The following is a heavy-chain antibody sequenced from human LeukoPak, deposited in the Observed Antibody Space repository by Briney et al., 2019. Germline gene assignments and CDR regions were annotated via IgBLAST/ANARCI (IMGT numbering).Heavy chain of an antibody. D-gene: IGHD3-10*01. V-gene: IGHV3-48*03. CDR3: AKIAVRGVIINYFDY. CDR2: ISSSGSTI. J-gene: IGHJ4*02. CDR1: GFTFSSYE. Sequence: GGSLRLSCAASGFTFSSYEMNWVRQAPGKGLEWVSYISSSGSTIYYADSVKGRFTISRDNAKNSLYLQMNSLRAEDTAVYYCAKIAVRGVIINYFDYWGQGTLVTVSS.